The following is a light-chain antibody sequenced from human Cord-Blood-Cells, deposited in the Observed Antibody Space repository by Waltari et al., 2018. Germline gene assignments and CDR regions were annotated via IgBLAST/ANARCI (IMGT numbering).Light chain of an antibody. Sequence: DIQMTQSPSTLSASVGDRVTITCRASQSISSWLAWYQQKPGKAHKLLIYDASSLESGVPSRFSGSGSGTEFTLTISSLQPDDFATYYCQHSGAFGQGTKVEIK. CDR3: QHSGA. CDR1: QSISSW. CDR2: DAS. J-gene: IGKJ1*01. V-gene: IGKV1-5*01.